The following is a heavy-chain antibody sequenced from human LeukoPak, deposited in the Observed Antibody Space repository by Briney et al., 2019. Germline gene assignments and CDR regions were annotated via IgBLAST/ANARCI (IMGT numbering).Heavy chain of an antibody. J-gene: IGHJ4*02. CDR3: AKDTVSSYVENDDFDS. D-gene: IGHD4-17*01. CDR2: ISGSATST. V-gene: IGHV3-23*01. CDR1: GFTFNTYA. Sequence: HPRESLRLSFSASGFTFNTYAMRWVRQAPGKGLGWVSAISGSATSTSYADSVKGRLTISRDNCRSQLSLQMNSLRAADVSVYYCAKDTVSSYVENDDFDSWGQGTLVTVSS.